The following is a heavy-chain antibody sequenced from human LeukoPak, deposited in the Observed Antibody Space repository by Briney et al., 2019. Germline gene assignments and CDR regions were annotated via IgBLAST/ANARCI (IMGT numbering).Heavy chain of an antibody. D-gene: IGHD4-23*01. CDR3: ARGRTDYGGTSLDY. J-gene: IGHJ4*02. CDR2: IIPIFGTA. Sequence: SVKVSCKASGGTFSSYAISWVRQAPGQGLEWMGGIIPIFGTADYAQKFQGRVTITADESTSTAYMELSSLRSEDTAVYYCARGRTDYGGTSLDYWGQGTLVPVSS. V-gene: IGHV1-69*01. CDR1: GGTFSSYA.